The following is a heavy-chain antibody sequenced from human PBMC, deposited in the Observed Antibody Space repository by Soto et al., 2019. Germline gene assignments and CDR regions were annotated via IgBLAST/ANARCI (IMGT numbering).Heavy chain of an antibody. D-gene: IGHD6-19*01. CDR3: ASTTHSSGWGYDPGRNWFDP. CDR2: IYYSGST. CDR1: GGSISSYY. Sequence: QVQLQESGPGLVKPSETLSLTCTVSGGSISSYYWSWIRQPPGKGLEWIGYIYYSGSTNYNPSLKSRVTISVDTSKNQFSLKLSSVTAADTAVYYCASTTHSSGWGYDPGRNWFDPWGQGTLVTVSS. V-gene: IGHV4-59*01. J-gene: IGHJ5*02.